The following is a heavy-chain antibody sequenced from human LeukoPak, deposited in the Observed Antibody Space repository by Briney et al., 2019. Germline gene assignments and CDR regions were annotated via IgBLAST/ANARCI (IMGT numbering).Heavy chain of an antibody. D-gene: IGHD3-16*01. CDR2: ITGSSSYI. J-gene: IGHJ4*02. CDR3: ARDRLGGGETFGS. CDR1: GFSFRSYS. V-gene: IGHV3-21*01. Sequence: GGSLRLSCAASGFSFRSYSMDWVRQAPGKGLEWVSSITGSSSYISYADSVKGRFTISRDNAENSLFLQMNSLGPEDTAVYFCARDRLGGGETFGSWGQGTLVTVSS.